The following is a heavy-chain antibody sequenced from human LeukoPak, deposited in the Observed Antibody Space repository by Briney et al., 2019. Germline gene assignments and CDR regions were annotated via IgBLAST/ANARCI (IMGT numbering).Heavy chain of an antibody. J-gene: IGHJ4*02. CDR2: ISSNGGST. CDR3: AKGAGGNLYYFDY. Sequence: GGSLRLSCAASGFTFSSYAMHWVRQAPGKGLEYVSAISSNGGSTYYANSVKGRFTISRDNSKNTLYLQMGSLRAEDMAVYYCAKGAGGNLYYFDYWGQGTQVTVSS. D-gene: IGHD4-23*01. V-gene: IGHV3-64*01. CDR1: GFTFSSYA.